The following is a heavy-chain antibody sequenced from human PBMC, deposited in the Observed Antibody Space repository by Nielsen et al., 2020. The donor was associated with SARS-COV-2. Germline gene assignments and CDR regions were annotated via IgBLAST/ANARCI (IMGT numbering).Heavy chain of an antibody. CDR2: ISGSGGST. CDR1: GFTFSSYA. CDR3: AKGSQFSSSWYDY. J-gene: IGHJ4*02. V-gene: IGHV3-23*01. Sequence: GGSLRLSCAASGFTFSSYAMHWVRQAPGKGLEWVSAISGSGGSTYYADSVKGRFTISRGNSKNTLYLQMNSLRAEDTAAYYCAKGSQFSSSWYDYWGQGTLVTVSS. D-gene: IGHD6-13*01.